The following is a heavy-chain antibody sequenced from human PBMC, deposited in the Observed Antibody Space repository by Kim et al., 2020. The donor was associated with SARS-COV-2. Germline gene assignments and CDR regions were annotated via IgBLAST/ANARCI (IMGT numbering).Heavy chain of an antibody. Sequence: GGSLRLSCEASRFTFSSYGMHWVRQAPGKGLEWVAVISYDGSNKYYADSVKGRFTISRDNSKNTLYLQMNSLRAEDTAVYYCAKDLTPPSSGAFDYWGQGTLVTVSS. V-gene: IGHV3-30*18. CDR2: ISYDGSNK. CDR1: RFTFSSYG. D-gene: IGHD7-27*01. CDR3: AKDLTPPSSGAFDY. J-gene: IGHJ4*02.